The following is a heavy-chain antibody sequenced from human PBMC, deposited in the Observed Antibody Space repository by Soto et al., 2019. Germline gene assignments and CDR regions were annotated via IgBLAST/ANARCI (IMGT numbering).Heavy chain of an antibody. CDR3: ANYYGDYEKYNWFDP. D-gene: IGHD4-17*01. Sequence: SGFTFSSDARSWGRQAPGKGLEWVSAISGSGGSTYYADSVKGRFTISRDNSKNTLYLQMNSLRAEDTAVYYCANYYGDYEKYNWFDPWGQGTLVTVS. V-gene: IGHV3-23*01. CDR1: GFTFSSDA. CDR2: ISGSGGST. J-gene: IGHJ5*02.